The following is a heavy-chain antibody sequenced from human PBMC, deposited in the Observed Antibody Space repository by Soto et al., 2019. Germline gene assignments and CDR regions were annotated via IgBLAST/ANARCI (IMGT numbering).Heavy chain of an antibody. D-gene: IGHD3-22*01. V-gene: IGHV4-30-4*01. Sequence: PSETLSLTCTVSGDSISSGDYYWSWIRQPPGKGLEWIGYIYYSGSTYYNPSLKSRVTISVDTSKNQFSLKLSSVTAADTAVYYCARVRVDYYDSSGYYLFDYWGQGTLVTVSS. CDR1: GDSISSGDYY. CDR3: ARVRVDYYDSSGYYLFDY. CDR2: IYYSGST. J-gene: IGHJ4*02.